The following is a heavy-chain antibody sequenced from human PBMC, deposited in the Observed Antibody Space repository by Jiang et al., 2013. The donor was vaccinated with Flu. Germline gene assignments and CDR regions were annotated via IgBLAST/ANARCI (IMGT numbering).Heavy chain of an antibody. D-gene: IGHD6-19*01. CDR2: IYPGSSNT. V-gene: IGHV5-51*01. Sequence: VQLVESGAELKQSGESLKISCKSSGYTFDRYWIGWVRQMPGKDLEWMGIIYPGSSNTRYSPSFQGRVTISADNSITTAYLQWSSLKASDTAIYYCARHLIRASGWDQVPTLTTWGQGTLVTVSS. CDR3: ARHLIRASGWDQVPTLTT. J-gene: IGHJ4*02. CDR1: GYTFDRYW.